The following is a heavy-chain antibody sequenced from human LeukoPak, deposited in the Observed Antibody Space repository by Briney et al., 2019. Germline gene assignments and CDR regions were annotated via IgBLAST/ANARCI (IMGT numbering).Heavy chain of an antibody. V-gene: IGHV3-23*01. D-gene: IGHD3-10*01. CDR2: ISGSGGST. J-gene: IGHJ3*02. Sequence: GGSLRLSCAASGFTFSSYAMSWVRQAPGKGLEWVSAISGSGGSTYYADSVKGRFTISRDNSKNTLYLQMNGLRAEDTAVYCCAKGEFHPHAFDIWGQGTMVTVSS. CDR1: GFTFSSYA. CDR3: AKGEFHPHAFDI.